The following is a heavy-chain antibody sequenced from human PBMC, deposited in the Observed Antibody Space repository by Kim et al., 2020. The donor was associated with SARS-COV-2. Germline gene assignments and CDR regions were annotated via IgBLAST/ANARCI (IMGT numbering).Heavy chain of an antibody. Sequence: GGSLRLSCAASGFTFSSYAMSWVRQAPGKGLEWVSAISGSGGSTYYADSVKGRFTISRDNSKNTLYLQMNSLRAEDTAVYYCAKTPYYDFWSGYSDYWGQGTLVTVSS. D-gene: IGHD3-3*01. V-gene: IGHV3-23*01. CDR1: GFTFSSYA. CDR2: ISGSGGST. CDR3: AKTPYYDFWSGYSDY. J-gene: IGHJ4*02.